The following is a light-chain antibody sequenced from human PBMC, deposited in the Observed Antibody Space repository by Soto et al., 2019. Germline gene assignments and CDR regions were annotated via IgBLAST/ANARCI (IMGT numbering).Light chain of an antibody. CDR2: GAS. J-gene: IGKJ3*01. V-gene: IGKV1-27*01. Sequence: DIQMTQSPSSLSASVGDRVTITCRASQGISNFLAWYQQKPGEVPKLLMYGASTLQSGVPSRFSGSGSVTDFTLPTSCQQPEDVATYYCQKYGSGPLAFGPGTKVDI. CDR3: QKYGSGPLA. CDR1: QGISNF.